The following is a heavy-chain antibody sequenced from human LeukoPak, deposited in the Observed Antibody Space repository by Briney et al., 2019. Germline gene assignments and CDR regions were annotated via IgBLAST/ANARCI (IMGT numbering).Heavy chain of an antibody. Sequence: VASVKVSCKASGGTFGSYVINWVRQAPGQGLEWMGGIIPMFDTTYYAQKFQGRVTITADKSTTTAYMEVSSLRSEDTAVYYCARLGEGAVGHPWGQGTLVTVSS. D-gene: IGHD6-13*01. CDR2: IIPMFDTT. CDR3: ARLGEGAVGHP. V-gene: IGHV1-69*06. CDR1: GGTFGSYV. J-gene: IGHJ5*02.